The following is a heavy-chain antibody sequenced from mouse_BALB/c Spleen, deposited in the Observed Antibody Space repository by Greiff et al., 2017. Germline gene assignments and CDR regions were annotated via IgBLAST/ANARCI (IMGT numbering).Heavy chain of an antibody. CDR3: ARSGYRYGYFDV. CDR1: GYTFTDYA. D-gene: IGHD3-2*02. Sequence: VQLQQSGAELVRPGVSVKISCKGSGYTFTDYAMHWVKQSHAKSLEWIGVISTYYGDASYNQKFKGKATMTVDKSSSTAYMELARLTSEDSAIYYCARSGYRYGYFDVWGAGTTVTVSS. J-gene: IGHJ1*01. V-gene: IGHV1S137*01. CDR2: ISTYYGDA.